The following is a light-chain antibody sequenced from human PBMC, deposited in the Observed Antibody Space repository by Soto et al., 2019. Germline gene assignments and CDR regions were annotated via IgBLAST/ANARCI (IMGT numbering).Light chain of an antibody. J-gene: IGLJ1*01. Sequence: QFVLTQPASVSRSPALAITIPCTGTSNDVGAYNYVSWYQQHLGKAPKLMIYEVSNRPSGISNRLSGSKSGNAASLTLSGLQAEDEADYYCSSYATSITYVFGTSTKVTVL. CDR1: SNDVGAYNY. V-gene: IGLV2-14*01. CDR3: SSYATSITYV. CDR2: EVS.